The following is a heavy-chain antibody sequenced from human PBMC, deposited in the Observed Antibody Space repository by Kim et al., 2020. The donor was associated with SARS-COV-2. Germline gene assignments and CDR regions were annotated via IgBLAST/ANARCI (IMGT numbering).Heavy chain of an antibody. J-gene: IGHJ4*02. CDR1: GFTVSSNY. V-gene: IGHV3-53*04. Sequence: GGSLKLSCAASGFTVSSNYMSWVRQAPGKGLEWVSVIYSGGTTFYADSVKGRFTISRHNSENTLYLQMNSLGADDTAVYYCARGREYCSSITCLTPFDYWGQGTRVTVSS. CDR3: ARGREYCSSITCLTPFDY. CDR2: IYSGGTT. D-gene: IGHD2-2*01.